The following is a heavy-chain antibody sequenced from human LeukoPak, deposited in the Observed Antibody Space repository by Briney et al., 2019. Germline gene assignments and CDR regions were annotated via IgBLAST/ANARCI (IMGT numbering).Heavy chain of an antibody. J-gene: IGHJ6*02. CDR1: GYTFTSYG. CDR3: ARDYYGSGSYRDYYGMDV. Sequence: AASVKVSCKASGYTFTSYGISWVRQAPGQGLEWMGWISAYNGNTNYAQKLQGRVTMTTDTSTSTAYMELRSLRSDDTAVYYCARDYYGSGSYRDYYGMDVWGQGTTVTVSS. CDR2: ISAYNGNT. V-gene: IGHV1-18*01. D-gene: IGHD3-10*01.